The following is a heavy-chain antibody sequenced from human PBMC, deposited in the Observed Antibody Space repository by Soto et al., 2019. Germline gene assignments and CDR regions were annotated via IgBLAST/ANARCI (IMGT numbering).Heavy chain of an antibody. Sequence: GESLKISCKGSGYSFTSYWIGWVRQMPGKGLGRMGRIYAGGSDTRDGPSFKGQGTISADKSISTAYLQWSSLKASDTAMYYCARQGPIVGAIPVYYYYGIDVWGEGTTGTVSP. V-gene: IGHV5-51*01. CDR2: IYAGGSDT. J-gene: IGHJ6*04. D-gene: IGHD1-26*01. CDR3: ARQGPIVGAIPVYYYYGIDV. CDR1: GYSFTSYW.